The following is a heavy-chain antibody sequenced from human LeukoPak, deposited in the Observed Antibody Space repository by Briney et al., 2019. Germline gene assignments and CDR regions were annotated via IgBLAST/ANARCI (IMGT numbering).Heavy chain of an antibody. CDR2: INPNSGGT. CDR1: GYTFTGYY. Sequence: GASVKVSCKASGYTFTGYYMHWVRQAPGQGLEWMGWINPNSGGTNYAQKFQGWVTMTRDTSISTAYMELSRLRSDDTAVYYCARGPALGYDSSGSHYDYWGQGTLVTVSS. V-gene: IGHV1-2*04. CDR3: ARGPALGYDSSGSHYDY. D-gene: IGHD3-22*01. J-gene: IGHJ4*02.